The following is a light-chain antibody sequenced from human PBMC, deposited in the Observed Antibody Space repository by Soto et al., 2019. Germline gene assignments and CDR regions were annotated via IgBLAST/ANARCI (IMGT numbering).Light chain of an antibody. CDR3: QQYTFYSRT. Sequence: DIQMTQSPSTLSASVGDRVTITCRASQSISRGLAWYQQKPGKAPKILIYDASNLESGVPSRFSGSGSGTEFTLTISSLQPDDFATYYCQQYTFYSRTFGQGTKVEIK. CDR1: QSISRG. J-gene: IGKJ1*01. V-gene: IGKV1-5*01. CDR2: DAS.